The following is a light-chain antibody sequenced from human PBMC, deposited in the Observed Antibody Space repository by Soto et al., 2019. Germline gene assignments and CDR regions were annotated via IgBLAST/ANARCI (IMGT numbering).Light chain of an antibody. V-gene: IGKV1-5*03. CDR3: QHYHSYSEA. CDR1: QTISSW. Sequence: DIQMTQSPSTLSGSVGDRVTITCRASQTISSWLAWYQQKPGKAPKLLIYKASTLKSGVPSRFRGSGSGTEFPLTISSLQPDDFATYYCQHYHSYSEAFGQWTKVELK. J-gene: IGKJ1*01. CDR2: KAS.